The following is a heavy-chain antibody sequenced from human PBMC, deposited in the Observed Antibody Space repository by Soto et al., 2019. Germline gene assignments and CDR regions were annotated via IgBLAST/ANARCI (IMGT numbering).Heavy chain of an antibody. CDR2: ISGYNGDI. V-gene: IGHV1-18*04. J-gene: IGHJ5*02. D-gene: IGHD1-26*01. CDR1: GYTFNRHG. CDR3: ARVRIVGASEIDL. Sequence: QVHLVQSGGEVKKPGASVKVSCKASGYTFNRHGITWVRQAPGQGLEWMGWISGYNGDINYEQKFQGRVTLSSDTLTSTVYLELKSLRFDDTAVYYCARVRIVGASEIDLWGQGTLVTVSS.